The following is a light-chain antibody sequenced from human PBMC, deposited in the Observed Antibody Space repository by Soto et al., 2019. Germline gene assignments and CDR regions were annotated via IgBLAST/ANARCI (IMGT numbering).Light chain of an antibody. Sequence: DIQMTQSPSSLSASVGDRVTITCRASQGISTYLVWYQQRQGRAPKLLIYDASSLLSGVPSRFSGSGSGTDFTLTISSLQPEDFATYYCQQSSSIPRTFGQGTKVEIK. CDR3: QQSSSIPRT. V-gene: IGKV1-39*01. CDR1: QGISTY. J-gene: IGKJ1*01. CDR2: DAS.